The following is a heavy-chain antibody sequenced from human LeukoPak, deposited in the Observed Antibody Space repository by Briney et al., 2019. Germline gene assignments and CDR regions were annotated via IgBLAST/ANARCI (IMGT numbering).Heavy chain of an antibody. CDR2: IVVGSGNT. D-gene: IGHD3-22*01. J-gene: IGHJ4*02. Sequence: ASVTVSCKASGFTFTSSAMQWVRQARGQRLEWIGWIVVGSGNTNYAQKFQERVTITRDMSTSTAYMELSSLRSEDTAVYYCAAVKTGGSGSYYFDYWGQGTLVTVSS. CDR3: AAVKTGGSGSYYFDY. V-gene: IGHV1-58*02. CDR1: GFTFTSSA.